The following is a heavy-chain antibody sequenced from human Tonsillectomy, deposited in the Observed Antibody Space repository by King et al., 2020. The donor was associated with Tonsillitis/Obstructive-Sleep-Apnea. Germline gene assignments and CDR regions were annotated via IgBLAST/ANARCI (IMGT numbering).Heavy chain of an antibody. V-gene: IGHV3-43*02. CDR2: ISGSADTT. D-gene: IGHD1-7*01. CDR1: GFTFDDYA. Sequence: VQLVESGGGVVQPGGSLRLSCAASGFTFDDYAMHWVRQAPGKGLEWVSLISGSADTTYYADSVKGRFTISRDNSKNSLYLQMNSLTIEDTALYYCAKVMYNWNYLGLFDYWGQGTLVTVSS. CDR3: AKVMYNWNYLGLFDY. J-gene: IGHJ4*02.